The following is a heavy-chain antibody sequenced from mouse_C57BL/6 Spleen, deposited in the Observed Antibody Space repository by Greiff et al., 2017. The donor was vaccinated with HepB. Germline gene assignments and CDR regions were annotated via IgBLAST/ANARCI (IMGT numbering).Heavy chain of an antibody. CDR2: INPYNGDT. J-gene: IGHJ3*01. CDR1: GYSFTGYF. Sequence: VQLQQSGPELEKPGDSVKISCKASGYSFTGYFMNWVMQSHGKSLEWIGRINPYNGDTFYNQKFKGKATLTVDKSSSTAHMELRSLTSEDSAVYYCARSDGFAYWGQGTLVTVSA. CDR3: ARSDGFAY. V-gene: IGHV1-20*01.